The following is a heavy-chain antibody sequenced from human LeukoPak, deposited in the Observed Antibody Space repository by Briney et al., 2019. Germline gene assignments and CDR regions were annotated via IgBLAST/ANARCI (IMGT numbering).Heavy chain of an antibody. V-gene: IGHV3-74*03. CDR2: ISPDGSTT. D-gene: IGHD3-22*01. CDR1: GFTFSRYW. CDR3: TRDQGENYDSSGYYPY. Sequence: GGSLRLSCAASGFTFSRYWMHWVRQAPGKGLMWVSRISPDGSTTLYADSVKGRFTISRDNAKNTLYLQMNSLGAEDTAVYYCTRDQGENYDSSGYYPYWGQGTLVTVSS. J-gene: IGHJ4*02.